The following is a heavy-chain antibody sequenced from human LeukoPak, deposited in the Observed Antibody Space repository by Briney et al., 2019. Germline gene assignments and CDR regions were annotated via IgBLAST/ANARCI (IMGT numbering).Heavy chain of an antibody. D-gene: IGHD3-16*01. CDR1: GFTFSTYA. V-gene: IGHV3-23*01. Sequence: GGSLRLSCAASGFTFSTYAMSWVRQAPGKGLEWVSAVNGRGDNTYYADSVKGRFTISRDNSKSTVFLQMNSLTTEDTAVYYCAKDRVSPGFNLFDPWGPGTLVTVSS. CDR2: VNGRGDNT. CDR3: AKDRVSPGFNLFDP. J-gene: IGHJ5*02.